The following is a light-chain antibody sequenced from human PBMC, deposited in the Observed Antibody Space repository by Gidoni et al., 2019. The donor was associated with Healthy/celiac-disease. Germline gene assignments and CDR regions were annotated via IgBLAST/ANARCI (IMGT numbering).Light chain of an antibody. CDR2: EVS. V-gene: IGLV2-14*01. CDR3: SSYTSSSTLV. J-gene: IGLJ2*01. Sequence: QSALTQPASVSGSPGQSITISCTGTSSAVGGYNYFSWYQQHPVKAPKLMIYEVSNRPSGVSNRFSGSKSGNTASLTISGLQAEDEADYYCSSYTSSSTLVFGGGTKLTVL. CDR1: SSAVGGYNY.